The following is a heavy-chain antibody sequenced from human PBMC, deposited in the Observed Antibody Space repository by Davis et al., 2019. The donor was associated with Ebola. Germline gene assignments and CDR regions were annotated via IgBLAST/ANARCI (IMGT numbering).Heavy chain of an antibody. Sequence: GESLKISCAASGFTFSSYEMNWVRQAPGKGLEWVSYISSSGSTIYYADSVKGRFTISRDNAKNSLYLQMNSLRAEDTAVYYCARGSVQTVIEPLYWYGMDVWGQGTTVTVSS. CDR1: GFTFSSYE. D-gene: IGHD2-8*02. V-gene: IGHV3-48*03. J-gene: IGHJ6*02. CDR2: ISSSGSTI. CDR3: ARGSVQTVIEPLYWYGMDV.